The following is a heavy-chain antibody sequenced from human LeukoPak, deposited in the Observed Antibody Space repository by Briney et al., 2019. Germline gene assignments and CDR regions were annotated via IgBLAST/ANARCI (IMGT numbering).Heavy chain of an antibody. D-gene: IGHD3-22*01. V-gene: IGHV3-23*01. CDR3: AKRGVVIRVILGGFHKEAYYFDS. Sequence: GGSLRLSCAVSGITLSNYGMSWVRQAPGKGLEWVAGISDSGGRTNYADSVKGRFTISRDNPKNTIYLQMNSLRAEDTAVYFCAKRGVVIRVILGGFHKEAYYFDSWGQGALVTVSS. J-gene: IGHJ4*02. CDR2: ISDSGGRT. CDR1: GITLSNYG.